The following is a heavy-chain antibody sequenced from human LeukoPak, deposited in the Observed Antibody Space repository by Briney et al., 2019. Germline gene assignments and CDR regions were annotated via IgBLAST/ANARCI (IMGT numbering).Heavy chain of an antibody. D-gene: IGHD3-10*01. Sequence: GGSLRLSCAASGFTFSSYAMSWVRQAPGKGLEWVSAISGSGGSTYYADSVKGRFTISRDNSKNTLYLQMNSLRAEDTAVYYCAKALSGSGSYYNALYYYYMDVWGKGTTVTVSS. CDR3: AKALSGSGSYYNALYYYYMDV. V-gene: IGHV3-23*01. CDR2: ISGSGGST. CDR1: GFTFSSYA. J-gene: IGHJ6*03.